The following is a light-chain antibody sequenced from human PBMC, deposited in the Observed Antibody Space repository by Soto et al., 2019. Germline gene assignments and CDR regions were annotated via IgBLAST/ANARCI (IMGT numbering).Light chain of an antibody. V-gene: IGKV3-11*01. Sequence: EIVLTQSPVTLSVSPGERATLSCRASQSVGNLLAWYQQRPGQAPRLLMYDVVNRATGIPARFSGSGSGTDFTHTISRPETQDSTVYYCQKSGSFGQRTKLEIK. CDR3: QKSGS. CDR2: DVV. J-gene: IGKJ2*01. CDR1: QSVGNL.